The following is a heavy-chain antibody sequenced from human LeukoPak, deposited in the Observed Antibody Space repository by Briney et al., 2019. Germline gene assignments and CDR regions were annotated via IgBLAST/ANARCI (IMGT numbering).Heavy chain of an antibody. V-gene: IGHV4-59*11. J-gene: IGHJ5*02. CDR2: IYYSGST. CDR3: ARESPSYDVLTDYSLPVDAPQAKWFDP. D-gene: IGHD3-9*01. CDR1: GGSISRHY. Sequence: SETLSLTCTVSGGSISRHYWSWIRQPPGKGLEWIGYIYYSGSTNYNPSLKSRVTISVDTSKNQFSLKLSSVTAADTAVYYCARESPSYDVLTDYSLPVDAPQAKWFDPWGQGTLVTVSS.